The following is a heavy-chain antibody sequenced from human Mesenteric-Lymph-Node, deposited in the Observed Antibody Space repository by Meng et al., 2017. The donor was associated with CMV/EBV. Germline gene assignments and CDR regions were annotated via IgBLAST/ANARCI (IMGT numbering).Heavy chain of an antibody. D-gene: IGHD3-3*01. Sequence: GGSLRLSCAASGFTFSDYYMSWIRQAPGKGLEWVSYISSSGSTIYYADSVKGRVTISRDNAKNTLYLQMNSLRAEDTAVYYCARDSDFWSGDDYWGQGTLVTVSS. V-gene: IGHV3-11*04. CDR3: ARDSDFWSGDDY. CDR2: ISSSGSTI. CDR1: GFTFSDYY. J-gene: IGHJ4*02.